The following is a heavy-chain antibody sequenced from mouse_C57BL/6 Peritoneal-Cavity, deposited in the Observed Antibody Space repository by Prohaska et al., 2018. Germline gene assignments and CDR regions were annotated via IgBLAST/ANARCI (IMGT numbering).Heavy chain of an antibody. D-gene: IGHD1-1*01. Sequence: EFQLQQSGPELVKPGASVKISCKASGYSFTDYNMNWVKQSNGKSLEWIGVINPNYGTTSYNQKFKGKATLTVDQSSSTAYMQRNSRTSEDSAGYYCARDYGSSYGYFDVWGTGTTVTVSS. J-gene: IGHJ1*03. CDR1: GYSFTDYN. CDR2: INPNYGTT. CDR3: ARDYGSSYGYFDV. V-gene: IGHV1-39*01.